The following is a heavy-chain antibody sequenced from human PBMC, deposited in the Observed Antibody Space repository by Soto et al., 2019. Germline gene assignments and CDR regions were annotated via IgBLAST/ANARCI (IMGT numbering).Heavy chain of an antibody. CDR2: ISAYNCNT. J-gene: IGHJ6*02. CDR3: ARQQWLYYYYGMDV. CDR1: GYTFTSYG. Sequence: ASVKVSCKASGYTFTSYGISWVRQAPGQGLEWMGWISAYNCNTDYAQKLQGKVTITTDTSTSTAYMELRSLRPDDTAVYYCARQQWLYYYYGMDVWGQGTTVTVS. D-gene: IGHD6-19*01. V-gene: IGHV1-18*01.